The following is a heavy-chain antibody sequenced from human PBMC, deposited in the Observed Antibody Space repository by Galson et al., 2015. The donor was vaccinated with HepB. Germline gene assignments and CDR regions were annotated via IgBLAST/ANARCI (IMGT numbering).Heavy chain of an antibody. V-gene: IGHV3-21*01. CDR1: GFTFSSYS. D-gene: IGHD6-13*01. Sequence: SLRLSCAASGFTFSSYSMNWVRQAPGKGLEWVSSISSSSSYIYYADSVKGRFTISRDNAKNSLYLQMNSLRAEDTAVYYCARGQFYSSSWSTYGMDVWGQGTTVTVSS. CDR2: ISSSSSYI. CDR3: ARGQFYSSSWSTYGMDV. J-gene: IGHJ6*02.